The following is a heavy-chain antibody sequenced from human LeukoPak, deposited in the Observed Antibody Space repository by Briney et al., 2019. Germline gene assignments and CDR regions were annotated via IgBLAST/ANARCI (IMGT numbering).Heavy chain of an antibody. CDR3: ARPVPSRLGWFDP. CDR2: IYYSGST. Sequence: PSGTLSLTCTVSGGSISSSSYYWGWIRQPPGKGLEWIGNIYYSGSTYYSPSLKSRVTISVDTSKNQFSLKLSSVTAADTAVYCCARPVPSRLGWFDPWGQGTLVTVSS. CDR1: GGSISSSSYY. J-gene: IGHJ5*02. D-gene: IGHD1-1*01. V-gene: IGHV4-39*01.